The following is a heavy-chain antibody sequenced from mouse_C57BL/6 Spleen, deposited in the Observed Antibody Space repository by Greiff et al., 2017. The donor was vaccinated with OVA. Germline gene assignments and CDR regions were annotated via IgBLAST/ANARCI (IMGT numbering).Heavy chain of an antibody. CDR1: GYSITSGYF. V-gene: IGHV3-6*01. D-gene: IGHD1-3*01. CDR2: ISYGGSI. Sequence: EVQLQQSGPGLVKPSQSLSLTCSVTGYSITSGYFWNWIRQFPGNKLEWMGYISYGGSIHYNPSLKNRIPINRNTYENQLFLKLKSVTTEDTATDYCAREGNNPVGFDVWGTGTTVTVSS. J-gene: IGHJ1*03. CDR3: AREGNNPVGFDV.